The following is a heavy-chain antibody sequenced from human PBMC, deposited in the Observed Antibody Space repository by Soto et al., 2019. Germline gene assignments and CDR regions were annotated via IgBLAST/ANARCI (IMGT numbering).Heavy chain of an antibody. CDR2: ISAYNGNT. J-gene: IGHJ6*04. V-gene: IGHV1-18*04. D-gene: IGHD2-2*01. CDR1: GYTFTSYG. Sequence: GASVKVSCKASGYTFTSYGISWVRQAPGQGLEWMGWISAYNGNTNYAQKLQCRVTMTTDTSTSTAYMELRSLRSDDTAVYYCARDIVVVPAAPYSYGMDVWGTGTTATAST. CDR3: ARDIVVVPAAPYSYGMDV.